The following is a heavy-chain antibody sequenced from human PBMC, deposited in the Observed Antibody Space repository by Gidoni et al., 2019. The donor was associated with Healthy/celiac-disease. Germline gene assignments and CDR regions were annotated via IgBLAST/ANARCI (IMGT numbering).Heavy chain of an antibody. CDR2: IYPGDSDT. D-gene: IGHD4-17*01. J-gene: IGHJ3*02. V-gene: IGHV5-51*01. CDR1: GYSFPRYW. CDR3: ARRPWDDYGGIDAFDI. Sequence: EVPLVQSGADVKKPGESLNLSCSCSGYSFPRYWIRWVRPMPGKGLEWMEIIYPGDSDTRYSPSFQGQVTISDDKSISTAYLQWSSLKASDTAMYYCARRPWDDYGGIDAFDIWGQGTMVTVSS.